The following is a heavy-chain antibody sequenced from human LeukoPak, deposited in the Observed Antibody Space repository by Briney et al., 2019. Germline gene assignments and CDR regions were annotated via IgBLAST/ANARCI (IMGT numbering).Heavy chain of an antibody. CDR1: GFTFSDYY. Sequence: GGSLRLSCAASGFTFSDYYMSWIRQAPGKGLDWVSYISSSGSTIYYADCVKGRFTISRDNAKNSLYLQMNSLRAEDTAVYYCASFPGYSSIQFDYWGQGTLVTVSS. J-gene: IGHJ4*02. V-gene: IGHV3-11*01. D-gene: IGHD6-13*01. CDR2: ISSSGSTI. CDR3: ASFPGYSSIQFDY.